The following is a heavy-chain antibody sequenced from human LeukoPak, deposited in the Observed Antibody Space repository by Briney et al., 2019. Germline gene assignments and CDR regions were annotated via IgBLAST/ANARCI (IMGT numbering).Heavy chain of an antibody. D-gene: IGHD6-19*01. CDR2: ISHGGDSA. CDR3: AKGRSGWYEGLDC. J-gene: IGHJ4*02. Sequence: GGSLRLSCTASGFTFSTYAMTWVRQAPGKGLEWVSVISHGGDSAWYADSVKGRFTISRDNSKSTLFPQMNSLRADDTAIYYCAKGRSGWYEGLDCWGQGILVTVSS. CDR1: GFTFSTYA. V-gene: IGHV3-23*01.